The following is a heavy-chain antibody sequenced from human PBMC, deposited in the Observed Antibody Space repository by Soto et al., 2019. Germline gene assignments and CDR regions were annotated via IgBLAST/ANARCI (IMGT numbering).Heavy chain of an antibody. CDR2: IIPIFGTA. V-gene: IGHV1-69*13. J-gene: IGHJ6*02. D-gene: IGHD6-6*01. CDR3: VEGAARRGYYYYGMDV. CDR1: GGTFSSYA. Sequence: SVKVSCKASGGTFSSYAISWVRQAPGQGLEWMGGIIPIFGTANYAQKFQGRVTITADESTSTAYMELSSLRSEDTAVYYCVEGAARRGYYYYGMDVWGQGTTVTSP.